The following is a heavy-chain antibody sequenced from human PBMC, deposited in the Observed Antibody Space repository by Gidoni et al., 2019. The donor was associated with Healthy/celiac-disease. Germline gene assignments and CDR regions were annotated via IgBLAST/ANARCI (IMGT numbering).Heavy chain of an antibody. CDR2: IYHSGST. V-gene: IGHV4-38-2*02. CDR1: GYSISSGYS. J-gene: IGHJ4*02. CDR3: ARDPGLPPSNSYFDY. Sequence: QVQLQESGPGLVKPSETLSLTCAVSGYSISSGYSWGWIRQPPGKGLEWIGSIYHSGSTYYNPSLKSRVTISVDTSKNQFSLKLSSVTAADTAVYYCARDPGLPPSNSYFDYWGQGTLVTVSS. D-gene: IGHD4-17*01.